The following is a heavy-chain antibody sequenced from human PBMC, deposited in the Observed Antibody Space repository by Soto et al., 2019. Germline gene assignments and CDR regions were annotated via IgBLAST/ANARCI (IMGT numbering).Heavy chain of an antibody. CDR2: INPANGDT. CDR1: GYTFTTFF. V-gene: IGHV1-3*01. D-gene: IGHD1-1*01. J-gene: IGHJ4*02. CDR3: ARGPSTGCFDS. Sequence: ASVKASCTTCGYTFTTFFLHCMRQAPGQRLEWMGWINPANGDTMYSQKFLGRVSNTRDTSATTAYMELTSLTSEDTAIYYCARGPSTGCFDSWGQGTFVTVSS.